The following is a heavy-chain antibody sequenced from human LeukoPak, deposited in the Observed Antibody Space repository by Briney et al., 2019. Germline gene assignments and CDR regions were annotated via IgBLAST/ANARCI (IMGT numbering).Heavy chain of an antibody. CDR1: GGSISSYY. D-gene: IGHD3-22*01. V-gene: IGHV4-59*12. CDR3: AREDYYDSSGYYLNWFDP. CDR2: IYYSGST. Sequence: PSETLSLTCTVSGGSISSYYWSWIRQPPGKGLEWIGYIYYSGSTNYNPSLKSRVTISVDTSKNQFSLKLSSVTAADTAVYYCAREDYYDSSGYYLNWFDPWGQGTLVTVSS. J-gene: IGHJ5*02.